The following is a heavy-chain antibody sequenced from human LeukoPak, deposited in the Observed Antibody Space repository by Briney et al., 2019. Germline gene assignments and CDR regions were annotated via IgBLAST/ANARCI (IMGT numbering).Heavy chain of an antibody. CDR2: IYHNGST. J-gene: IGHJ4*02. Sequence: SGTLSLTCAVSGYSISSGYYWGWIRQPPGKGLEWIGNIYHNGSTYYNPSLKSRVTISVDTSKNQFSLKLSSVTAADTAVYYCARSGVYSYWGQGTLVTVSS. CDR3: ARSGVYSY. CDR1: GYSISSGYY. V-gene: IGHV4-38-2*01. D-gene: IGHD1-26*01.